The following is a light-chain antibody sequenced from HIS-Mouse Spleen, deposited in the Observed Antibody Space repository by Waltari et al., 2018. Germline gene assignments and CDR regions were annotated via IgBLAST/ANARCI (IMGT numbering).Light chain of an antibody. CDR2: EGS. CDR1: SSDVGSYNL. CDR3: CSYAGSSTWV. V-gene: IGLV2-23*01. J-gene: IGLJ3*02. Sequence: QSALTQPASVSGSPGQSITISGPGTSSDVGSYNLVSWYQQHPGKAPKPMIYEGSKRPSGVSNRFSGSKSGNTASLTISGLQAEDEADYYCCSYAGSSTWVFGGGTKLTVL.